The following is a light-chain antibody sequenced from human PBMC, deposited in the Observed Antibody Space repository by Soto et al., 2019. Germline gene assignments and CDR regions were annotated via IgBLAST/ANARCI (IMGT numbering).Light chain of an antibody. CDR3: QQRSNWPPTIT. V-gene: IGKV3-11*01. Sequence: EIVLTQSPATLSLSPGERATLSCRASQSVSSYLAWYQQQPGQAPRLLLHDASTTATGIPARFSGSGSGTDSTLTISSLEPEDFAVYYCQQRSNWPPTITFGQGTRLEIK. CDR1: QSVSSY. J-gene: IGKJ5*01. CDR2: DAS.